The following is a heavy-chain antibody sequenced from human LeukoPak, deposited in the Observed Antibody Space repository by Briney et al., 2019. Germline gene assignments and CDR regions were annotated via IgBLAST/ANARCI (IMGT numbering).Heavy chain of an antibody. CDR1: GGSISSSSYY. D-gene: IGHD6-19*01. Sequence: SETLSLTCTVSGGSISSSSYYWGWIRQPPGKGLEWIGSIYYSGSTYYNPSLKSRVTISVDTSKNQLSLKLSSVTAADTAVYYCARAMDSSGWSYFDYWGQGTLVTVSS. V-gene: IGHV4-39*07. CDR2: IYYSGST. CDR3: ARAMDSSGWSYFDY. J-gene: IGHJ4*02.